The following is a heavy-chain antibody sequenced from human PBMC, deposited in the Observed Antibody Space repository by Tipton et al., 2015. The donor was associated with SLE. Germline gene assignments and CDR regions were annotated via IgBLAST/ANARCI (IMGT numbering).Heavy chain of an antibody. J-gene: IGHJ4*02. CDR3: AKEVRYDSSGYYSPYFDY. CDR2: ITGSGGST. Sequence: SLRLSCAASGFTFSSYDMSWVRQAPGKGLEWVSTITGSGGSTYYADSVKGRFTISRDNSKNTLYLQMNSLRAEDTAVYYCAKEVRYDSSGYYSPYFDYWGQGTLVTVSS. D-gene: IGHD3-22*01. CDR1: GFTFSSYD. V-gene: IGHV3-23*01.